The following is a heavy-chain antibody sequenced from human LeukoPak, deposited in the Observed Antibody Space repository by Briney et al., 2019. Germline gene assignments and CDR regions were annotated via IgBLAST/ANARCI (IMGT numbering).Heavy chain of an antibody. CDR2: INPNTGDT. J-gene: IGHJ4*02. V-gene: IGHV1-2*02. D-gene: IGHD5-12*01. CDR3: ARALPDSQAYSGYATKPYHFDL. Sequence: GPSVKDSCKASGYTFSACYMNWVRQAPGQGLEWMGWINPNTGDTNFAQEFQGRVTMTRDTSISTAYMELSRLRSDDTPVYYWARALPDSQAYSGYATKPYHFDLWGQGTLVTVSS. CDR1: GYTFSACY.